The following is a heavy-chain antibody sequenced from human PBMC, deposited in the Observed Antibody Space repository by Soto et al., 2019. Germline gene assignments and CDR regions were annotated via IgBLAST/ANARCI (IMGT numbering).Heavy chain of an antibody. CDR1: GFTFSTYA. D-gene: IGHD5-18*01. CDR3: ARDNGEYSYAMGAY. Sequence: QVQLVESGGGVVQPGRSLRLSCADSGFTFSTYAIHWVRQAPGKGLEWVAVISYDGNKKYYADSVKGRFTISKDNSKNTLYLQMNSLRVEDTAVYYCARDNGEYSYAMGAYWGQGTLVTVSS. CDR2: ISYDGNKK. J-gene: IGHJ4*02. V-gene: IGHV3-30-3*01.